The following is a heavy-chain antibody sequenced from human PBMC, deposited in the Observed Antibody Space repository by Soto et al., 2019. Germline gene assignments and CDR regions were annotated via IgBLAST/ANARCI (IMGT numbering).Heavy chain of an antibody. D-gene: IGHD3-10*01. CDR3: ARSFDYGYIHH. V-gene: IGHV3-53*02. CDR2: IYAGGST. Sequence: EGQLVETGGGLTQPGGALRLSCENSGFTVNSDYMSWVRQAPGKGLEWVSIIYAGGSTYYADSVRGRFTISSDNSRNTLYLQMNSLRVEDTAVYYCARSFDYGYIHHWGQGTLVTVSS. J-gene: IGHJ4*02. CDR1: GFTVNSDY.